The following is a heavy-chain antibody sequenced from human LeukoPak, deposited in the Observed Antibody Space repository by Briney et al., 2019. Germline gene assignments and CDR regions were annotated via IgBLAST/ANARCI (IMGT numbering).Heavy chain of an antibody. CDR3: ARGDMTTVTTPFDY. D-gene: IGHD4-17*01. CDR1: GYSITSDYY. Sequence: PSETLSLTCGVSGYSITSDYYWGWIRQPPGKGLEWIGSMYHSGSAYYNPSLKSRVTILVDTSKNQFSLKLSSVTAADTAVYYCARGDMTTVTTPFDYWGQGTLVTVSS. J-gene: IGHJ4*02. CDR2: MYHSGSA. V-gene: IGHV4-38-2*01.